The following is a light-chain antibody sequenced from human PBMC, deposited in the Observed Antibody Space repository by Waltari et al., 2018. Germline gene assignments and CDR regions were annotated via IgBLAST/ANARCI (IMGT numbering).Light chain of an antibody. CDR2: DAS. J-gene: IGKJ4*01. CDR3: QQFNDSPLT. V-gene: IGKV1D-13*01. Sequence: IQLTQSPSSLSASVGDRVTITCRASQGISSALAWYQQKPEKAPKLLIYDASSLESGVPSRFSGSGAGTDFTLTISSLQPEDCATYYCQQFNDSPLTFGGGTKVEIK. CDR1: QGISSA.